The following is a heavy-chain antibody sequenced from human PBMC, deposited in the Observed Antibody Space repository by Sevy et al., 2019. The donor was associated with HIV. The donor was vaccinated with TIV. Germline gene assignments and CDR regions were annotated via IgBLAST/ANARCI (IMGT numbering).Heavy chain of an antibody. CDR1: GFNVSSNY. CDR3: ARDRITYYYDSSGLYTSGYGMDV. D-gene: IGHD3-22*01. CDR2: IYSGTNT. J-gene: IGHJ6*02. Sequence: GGSLRLSCAASGFNVSSNYMNWVRQAPGKGLEWVSVIYSGTNTYYADSVKGRFTISRDTSKNTLYLQMNSLRAEDTAVYYCARDRITYYYDSSGLYTSGYGMDVWGQGTTVTVSS. V-gene: IGHV3-53*01.